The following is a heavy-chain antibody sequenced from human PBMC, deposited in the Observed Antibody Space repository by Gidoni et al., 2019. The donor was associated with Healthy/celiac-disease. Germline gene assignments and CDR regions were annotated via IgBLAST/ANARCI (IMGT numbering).Heavy chain of an antibody. CDR3: AIDNLNS. Sequence: RSIYYSGSTYYNPSLKSRVTISVDTSKNQFSLQLSSVTAADTAVYYCAIDNLNSWGQGTLVTVSS. CDR2: IYYSGST. D-gene: IGHD1-20*01. V-gene: IGHV4-39*02. J-gene: IGHJ4*02.